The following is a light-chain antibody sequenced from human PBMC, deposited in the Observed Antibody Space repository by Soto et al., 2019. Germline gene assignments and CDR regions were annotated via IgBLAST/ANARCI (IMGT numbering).Light chain of an antibody. J-gene: IGKJ1*01. V-gene: IGKV3-20*01. Sequence: ELVLTQSPGRLSLSPGDRATLSCRASESVTSNYIAWYQQIPGQAPRLLIYDASTRASGIPDRFSGSGSGTVFTLSISSLEPDDFAVYFCQHYSISPPLTFGLGTTVE. CDR1: ESVTSNY. CDR3: QHYSISPPLT. CDR2: DAS.